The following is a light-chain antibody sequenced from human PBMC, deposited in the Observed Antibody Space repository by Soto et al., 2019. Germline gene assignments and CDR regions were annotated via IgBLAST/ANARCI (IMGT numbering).Light chain of an antibody. CDR3: SSFTSTNTVS. Sequence: QSALTQPASVSGSPGQSITISCTGTSSDVGGYNYVSWYQQHPGKAPKLMIYNVSNRPSGVSNRFSGSKSGNTASLTISGLQAEDEGHYYCSSFTSTNTVSFGGGTKVTVL. CDR2: NVS. CDR1: SSDVGGYNY. V-gene: IGLV2-14*01. J-gene: IGLJ2*01.